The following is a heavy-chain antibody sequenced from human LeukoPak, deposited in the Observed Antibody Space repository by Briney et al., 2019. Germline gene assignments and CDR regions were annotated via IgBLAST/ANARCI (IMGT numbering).Heavy chain of an antibody. D-gene: IGHD3-10*01. CDR2: ISYDGSNK. J-gene: IGHJ4*02. CDR3: AKDYPRGYFDY. Sequence: GRSLRLSCAASGFTFSSYAMHWVRQAPGKGLEWVAVISYDGSNKYYADSVKGRFTISRDNSKNTLYLQMNSLRAEDTAVYYCAKDYPRGYFDYWGQGTLVTVSS. V-gene: IGHV3-30*04. CDR1: GFTFSSYA.